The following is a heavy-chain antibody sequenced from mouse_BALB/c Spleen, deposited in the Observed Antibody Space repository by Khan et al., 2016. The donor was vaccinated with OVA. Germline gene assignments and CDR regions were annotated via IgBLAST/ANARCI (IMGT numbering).Heavy chain of an antibody. D-gene: IGHD4-1*01. J-gene: IGHJ3*01. CDR3: ASHLTGSFAY. V-gene: IGHV5-6*01. CDR1: GFTFSTYG. Sequence: EVELVESGGDLVKPGGFLRLSCAASGFTFSTYGMSWVRQPPDKRLEWVATINSDGDYTYYPDTVKGRFTISRNNAENTLYLQMSSLKSEDTAIYYCASHLTGSFAYWGQGTLVTVSA. CDR2: INSDGDYT.